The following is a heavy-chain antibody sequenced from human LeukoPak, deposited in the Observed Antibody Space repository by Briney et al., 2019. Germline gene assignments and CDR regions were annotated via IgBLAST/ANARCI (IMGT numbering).Heavy chain of an antibody. J-gene: IGHJ4*02. D-gene: IGHD5-18*01. CDR3: ARTRDRYAAMAS. CDR2: INPSGGST. V-gene: IGHV1-46*01. Sequence: ASVKVSCKASGYTFTSYYMHWVRQAPGQGLEWMGIINPSGGSTSYAQKFQGRVSMTRDMSTSTVYMELSSLRSEDTAVYYCARTRDRYAAMASWGQGTLVTVSS. CDR1: GYTFTSYY.